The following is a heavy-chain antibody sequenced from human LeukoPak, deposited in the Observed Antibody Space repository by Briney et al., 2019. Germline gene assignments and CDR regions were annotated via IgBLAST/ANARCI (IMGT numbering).Heavy chain of an antibody. CDR2: INPNSGGT. J-gene: IGHJ4*02. CDR1: GCTFTGYY. Sequence: ASVKVSCKASGCTFTGYYMHWVRQAPGHGLEWMGWINPNSGGTNYAQKLQGRVTMTRDTSISTAYMELSRLRSDDTAVYYCARERADNWNYAFDYWGQGTLVTVSS. D-gene: IGHD1-7*01. CDR3: ARERADNWNYAFDY. V-gene: IGHV1-2*02.